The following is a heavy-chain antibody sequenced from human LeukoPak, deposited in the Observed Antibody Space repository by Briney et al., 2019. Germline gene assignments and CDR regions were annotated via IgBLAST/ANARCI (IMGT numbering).Heavy chain of an antibody. CDR1: GGSFSGYY. V-gene: IGHV4-34*01. Sequence: SETLSLTCAIYGGSFSGYYWSWIRQPPGKGLEWIGEINHSGSTNYNPSLKSRVTISVDTSKNQFSLKLSSVTAADTAVYYCARIGLTRFLGFDPWGQGTLVTVSS. CDR2: INHSGST. J-gene: IGHJ5*02. CDR3: ARIGLTRFLGFDP. D-gene: IGHD3-3*01.